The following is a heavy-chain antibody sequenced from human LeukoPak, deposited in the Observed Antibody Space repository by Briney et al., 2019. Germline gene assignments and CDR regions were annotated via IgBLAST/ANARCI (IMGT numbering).Heavy chain of an antibody. CDR1: GGSISSSSYY. CDR2: IYYSGST. J-gene: IGHJ4*02. CDR3: ARVPRHRYGDPYAFDY. Sequence: SETLSLTCTVSGGSISSSSYYWGWIRQPPGKGLEWIGSIYYSGSTYYNPSLKSRVTISVDTSKNQFSLKLSSVTAADTAVYYCARVPRHRYGDPYAFDYWGQGTLVTVSS. V-gene: IGHV4-39*07. D-gene: IGHD4-17*01.